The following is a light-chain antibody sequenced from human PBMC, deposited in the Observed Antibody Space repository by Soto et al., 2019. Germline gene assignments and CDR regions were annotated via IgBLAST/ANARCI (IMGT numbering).Light chain of an antibody. V-gene: IGKV1-5*01. CDR3: QQYDTFPRT. CDR2: DAS. Sequence: DLQMPQSPSTLSASVGDRVTITCRASQSISIWLAWYQQKPGKAPKLLIYDASSLQSGVPSRFSGSGSGTELTLTISSLQPDDFATYYCQQYDTFPRTVGQGTKVEIK. J-gene: IGKJ1*01. CDR1: QSISIW.